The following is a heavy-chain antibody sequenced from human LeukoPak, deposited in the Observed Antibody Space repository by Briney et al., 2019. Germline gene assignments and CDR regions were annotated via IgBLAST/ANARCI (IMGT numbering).Heavy chain of an antibody. V-gene: IGHV4-59*01. Sequence: SETLSLTCTVSGHSISSYYWSWIRQPPGKGLEWIGYIYYSGSTNYNPSLNSRVTISVDTSKNQFSLKLSSVTAADTAVYYCARGDGRGVPLYYFDYWGQGILVTVSS. J-gene: IGHJ4*02. CDR2: IYYSGST. D-gene: IGHD3-10*01. CDR1: GHSISSYY. CDR3: ARGDGRGVPLYYFDY.